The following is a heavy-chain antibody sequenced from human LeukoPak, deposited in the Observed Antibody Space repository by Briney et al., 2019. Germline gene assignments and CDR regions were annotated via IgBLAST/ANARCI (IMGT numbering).Heavy chain of an antibody. D-gene: IGHD3-16*01. CDR2: IIPILGIA. J-gene: IGHJ5*02. V-gene: IGHV1-69*04. CDR3: ASAPRGANWFDP. CDR1: GGTFSSYA. Sequence: ASVKVSCKASGGTFSSYAISWVRQAPGQGLEWMGRIIPILGIANYAQKFQGRVTITADKSTSTAYMELSSLRSEDTAVYYCASAPRGANWFDPWGQGTLVTVSS.